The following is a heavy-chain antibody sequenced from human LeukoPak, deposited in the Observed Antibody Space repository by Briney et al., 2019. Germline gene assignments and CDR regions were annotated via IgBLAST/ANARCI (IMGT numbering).Heavy chain of an antibody. CDR3: AKEPSPYPQTDY. J-gene: IGHJ4*02. CDR1: GFTFSSYG. V-gene: IGHV3-30*02. Sequence: GGSLRLSCAASGFTFSSYGMHWVRQAPGKGLEWVAFIRYDGSNKYYADSVKGRFTISRDNSKNTLYLQMNSLRAEGTAVYYCAKEPSPYPQTDYWGQGTLVTVSS. CDR2: IRYDGSNK.